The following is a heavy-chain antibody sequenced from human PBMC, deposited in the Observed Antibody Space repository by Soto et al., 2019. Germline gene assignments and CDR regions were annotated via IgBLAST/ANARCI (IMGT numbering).Heavy chain of an antibody. Sequence: GGSLRLSCAASGFTFSSYAMSWVRQAPGKGLEWVSAISGSGGSTYYADSVKGRSTISRDNSKNTLYLQMNSLRAEDTAVYYCAKVYMGQQLLYCYFDYWCQGILVTVS. CDR1: GFTFSSYA. J-gene: IGHJ4*02. CDR3: AKVYMGQQLLYCYFDY. CDR2: ISGSGGST. D-gene: IGHD6-13*01. V-gene: IGHV3-23*01.